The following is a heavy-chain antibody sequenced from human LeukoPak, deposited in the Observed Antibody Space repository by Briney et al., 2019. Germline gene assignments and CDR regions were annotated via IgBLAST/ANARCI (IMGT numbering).Heavy chain of an antibody. Sequence: PSETLSLTCAAYGGPFSSYYWSWIRQPPGKGLGWIGEINHSGSTNYNPSLKSRLTISVDESKNHFSLKLSSVPAADTAVYHCARLRDPDYGSGSYHSYNRFDPWRQGTLLSVPS. D-gene: IGHD3-10*01. V-gene: IGHV4-34*01. CDR3: ARLRDPDYGSGSYHSYNRFDP. CDR1: GGPFSSYY. J-gene: IGHJ5*02. CDR2: INHSGST.